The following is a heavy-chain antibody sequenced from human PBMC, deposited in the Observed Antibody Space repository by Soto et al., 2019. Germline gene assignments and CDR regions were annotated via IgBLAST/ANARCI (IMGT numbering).Heavy chain of an antibody. D-gene: IGHD2-21*01. V-gene: IGHV4-59*01. J-gene: IGHJ4*02. CDR1: GGAISKDY. CDR2: IYYSGST. CDR3: ARLYCGGGYCYHVTLLDY. Sequence: PSETLSLTCTVSGGAISKDYWSWIRQPPGKGLEWIGYIYYSGSTDYNPSLKSRLTISVDTSKNQFSLKLSSVTAADTAVYYCARLYCGGGYCYHVTLLDYWGQVSLVIVSS.